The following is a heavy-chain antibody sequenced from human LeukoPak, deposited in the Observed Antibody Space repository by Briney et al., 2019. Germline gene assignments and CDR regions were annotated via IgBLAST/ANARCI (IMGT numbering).Heavy chain of an antibody. CDR2: ISSSGSTI. J-gene: IGHJ4*02. Sequence: PGGSLRLSCAASGFTFSSYGMSWVRQAPGKGLEWVSYISSSGSTIYYADSVKGRFTISRDNAKNSLYLQMNSLRAEDTAVYYCARDRQQLVSPFDYWGQGTLVTVSS. CDR1: GFTFSSYG. V-gene: IGHV3-48*04. D-gene: IGHD6-13*01. CDR3: ARDRQQLVSPFDY.